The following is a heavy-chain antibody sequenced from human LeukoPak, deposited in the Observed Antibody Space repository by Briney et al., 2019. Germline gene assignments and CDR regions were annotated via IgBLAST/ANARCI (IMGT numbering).Heavy chain of an antibody. CDR3: ASRRDGYNASDY. D-gene: IGHD5-24*01. V-gene: IGHV4-34*01. Sequence: PSETLSLTCAVYGGSFSGYYWSWIRQPPGKGLEWIGEINHSGSTNYNPSLKSRVTISVGTSKNQFSLKLSSVTAADTAVYYCASRRDGYNASDYWGQGTLVTVSS. CDR2: INHSGST. J-gene: IGHJ4*02. CDR1: GGSFSGYY.